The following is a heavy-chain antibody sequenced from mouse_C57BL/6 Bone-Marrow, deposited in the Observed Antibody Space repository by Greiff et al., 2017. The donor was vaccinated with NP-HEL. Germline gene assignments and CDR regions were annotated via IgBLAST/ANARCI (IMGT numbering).Heavy chain of an antibody. J-gene: IGHJ3*01. Sequence: LVESGAELVRPGTSVKVSCKASGYAFTNYLIEWVKQRPGQGLEWIGVINPGSGGTNYNEKFKGKATLTADKSSSTAYMQLSSLTSEDSAVYFCARRDGPAWFAYWGQGTLVTVSA. V-gene: IGHV1-54*01. CDR1: GYAFTNYL. CDR3: ARRDGPAWFAY. D-gene: IGHD2-3*01. CDR2: INPGSGGT.